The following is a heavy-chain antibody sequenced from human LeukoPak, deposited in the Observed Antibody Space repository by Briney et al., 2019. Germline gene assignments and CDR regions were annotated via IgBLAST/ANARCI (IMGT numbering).Heavy chain of an antibody. CDR2: INHSGST. V-gene: IGHV4-34*01. Sequence: PSETLCLTCAVYGGSFSGYYWSWIRQPPGKGLEWIGEINHSGSTNYNPSLKSRVTISVDTSKNQFPLKLSSVTAADTAVYYCARGRANWNYEGYWFDPWGQGTLVTVSS. D-gene: IGHD1-7*01. CDR1: GGSFSGYY. CDR3: ARGRANWNYEGYWFDP. J-gene: IGHJ5*02.